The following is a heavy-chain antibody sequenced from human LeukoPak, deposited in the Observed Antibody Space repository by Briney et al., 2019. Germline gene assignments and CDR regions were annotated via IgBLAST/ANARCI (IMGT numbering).Heavy chain of an antibody. J-gene: IGHJ4*02. CDR3: AKDKGVYDSSGYYYYYFDY. D-gene: IGHD3-22*01. V-gene: IGHV3-30*18. CDR1: GFTFSSYE. CDR2: ISNDGSNK. Sequence: PGGSLRLSCAASGFTFSSYEINWVRQAPGRGLEWVALISNDGSNKYYADSMKGRFTISRDNSKNTLYLQMNSLRAEDTAVYYCAKDKGVYDSSGYYYYYFDYWGQGTLVTVSS.